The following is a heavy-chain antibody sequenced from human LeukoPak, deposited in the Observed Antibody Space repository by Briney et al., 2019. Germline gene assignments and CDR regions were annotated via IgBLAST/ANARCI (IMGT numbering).Heavy chain of an antibody. J-gene: IGHJ4*02. D-gene: IGHD3-22*01. CDR2: ISYDGSNK. CDR1: GFTFSSYA. Sequence: GGSLRLSCAASGFTFSSYAMYWVRQSPGKGLEWVAVISYDGSNKYYADSVKGRFTISRDNSKDTLYLQMNSLRAEDTAVYYCARDARTVGITMIVVGFDYWGQGTLVTVSS. CDR3: ARDARTVGITMIVVGFDY. V-gene: IGHV3-30*04.